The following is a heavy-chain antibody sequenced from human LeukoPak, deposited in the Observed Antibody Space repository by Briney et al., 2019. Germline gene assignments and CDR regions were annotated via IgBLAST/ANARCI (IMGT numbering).Heavy chain of an antibody. D-gene: IGHD6-19*01. J-gene: IGHJ4*02. Sequence: GGSLRLSCAASGVTLSSNYMSWVRQAPGKGLEWVSVIYSGGSTYYADSVKGRFTISRDNSKNTLYLQMNSLRAEDTAVYYCARDGSSGWYHNYWGQGTLVTVSS. CDR3: ARDGSSGWYHNY. CDR2: IYSGGST. V-gene: IGHV3-53*01. CDR1: GVTLSSNY.